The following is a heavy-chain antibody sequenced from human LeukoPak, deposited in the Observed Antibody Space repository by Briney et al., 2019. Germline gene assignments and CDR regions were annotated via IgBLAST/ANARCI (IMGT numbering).Heavy chain of an antibody. D-gene: IGHD6-13*01. CDR2: IYYSGST. J-gene: IGHJ4*02. CDR3: ARAKRYSSSWSHYFDY. CDR1: GASVSGDY. Sequence: SETLSLTCTVSGASVSGDYWGWIRQPPGKGLEWIGSIYYSGSTYYNPSLKSRVTISVDTSKNQFSLKLSSVTAADTAVYYCARAKRYSSSWSHYFDYWGQGTLVTVSS. V-gene: IGHV4-39*01.